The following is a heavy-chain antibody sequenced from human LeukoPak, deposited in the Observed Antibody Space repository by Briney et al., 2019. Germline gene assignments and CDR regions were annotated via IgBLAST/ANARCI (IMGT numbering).Heavy chain of an antibody. CDR1: GGSITSYY. CDR2: IYNSGNT. D-gene: IGHD2-2*01. CDR3: ASGGYCGTTSCYPKWFDP. J-gene: IGHJ5*02. V-gene: IGHV4-59*01. Sequence: SQTLSLTCTVSGGSITSYYWSWIRQPPGKGLEWIGYIYNSGNTNYNPSLKSRVTISLDTSKNQFPLKLTSVSAADTAIYFCASGGYCGTTSCYPKWFDPWDQGTLVTVSS.